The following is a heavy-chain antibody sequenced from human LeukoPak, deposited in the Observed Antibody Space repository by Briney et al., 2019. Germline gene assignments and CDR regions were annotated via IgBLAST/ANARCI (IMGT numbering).Heavy chain of an antibody. D-gene: IGHD6-13*01. CDR2: IYYSGST. CDR3: ARDVSSSWYDYYYYYYMDV. J-gene: IGHJ6*03. Sequence: SETLSLTCTVSGGSISSYYWSWIRQPPGKGLEWIGYIYYSGSTNYNPSLKSRVTISVETSKNQFSLKLSSVTAADTAVYYCARDVSSSWYDYYYYYYMDVWGKGTTVTVSS. CDR1: GGSISSYY. V-gene: IGHV4-59*12.